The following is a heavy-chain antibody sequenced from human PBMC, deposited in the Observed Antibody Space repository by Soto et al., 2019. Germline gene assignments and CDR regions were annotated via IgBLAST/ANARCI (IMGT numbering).Heavy chain of an antibody. V-gene: IGHV3-23*01. CDR3: AKDPRSVVERSVYGMDV. J-gene: IGHJ6*02. CDR1: GFTFSSYA. Sequence: GGSLRLSCAASGFTFSSYAMSWVHQAPENGLEWVSAVRGSGGSTYYADSVKGRFTISRDNSKNTLYLQMNSLRAEDTAVYYCAKDPRSVVERSVYGMDVWGQGTTVTVSS. CDR2: VRGSGGST. D-gene: IGHD2-21*01.